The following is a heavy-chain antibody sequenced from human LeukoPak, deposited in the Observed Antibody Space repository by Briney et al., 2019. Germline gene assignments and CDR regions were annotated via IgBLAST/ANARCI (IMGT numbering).Heavy chain of an antibody. CDR2: INPNSGGT. Sequence: ASVKVPCKASGYTFTGYYMHWVRQAPGQGLEWMGWINPNSGGTNYAQKFQGRVTMTRDTSISTAYMELSRLRSDDTAVYYCARDMTTVTNDAFDIWGQGTMVTVSS. V-gene: IGHV1-2*02. D-gene: IGHD4-17*01. J-gene: IGHJ3*02. CDR1: GYTFTGYY. CDR3: ARDMTTVTNDAFDI.